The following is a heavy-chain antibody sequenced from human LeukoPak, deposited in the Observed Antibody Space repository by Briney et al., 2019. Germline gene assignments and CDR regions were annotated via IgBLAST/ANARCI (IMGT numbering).Heavy chain of an antibody. CDR1: GGSIRSSSYY. J-gene: IGHJ3*01. V-gene: IGHV4-39*01. Sequence: TSETLSLTCTVSGGSIRSSSYYWGWIRQSPGKGLEWIGSIYYSGSTSYNPSLKSRVTISVDTSKNQLSLKLSSVTAADTAVYYCATLSGGYSYYWGQGTMVTVSS. CDR3: ATLSGGYSYY. CDR2: IYYSGST. D-gene: IGHD5-18*01.